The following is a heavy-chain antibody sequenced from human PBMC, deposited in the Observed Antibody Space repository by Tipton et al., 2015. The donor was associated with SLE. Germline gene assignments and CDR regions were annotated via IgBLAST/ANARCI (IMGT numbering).Heavy chain of an antibody. D-gene: IGHD1-14*01. CDR1: EFSFSSYY. V-gene: IGHV3-74*01. Sequence: SLRLSCAASEFSFSSYYMHLVRQTPGKGLGWVSRFNTDGSRATYADSVRGRFTISRDNAKNTLYLQMNSLRAEDTAMYYCAREGTTTWFDYWGPGTVVTVSS. CDR3: AREGTTTWFDY. J-gene: IGHJ4*02. CDR2: FNTDGSRA.